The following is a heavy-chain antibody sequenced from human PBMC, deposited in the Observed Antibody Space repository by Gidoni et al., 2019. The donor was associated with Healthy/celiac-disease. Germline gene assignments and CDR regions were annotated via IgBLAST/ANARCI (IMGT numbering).Heavy chain of an antibody. J-gene: IGHJ6*02. V-gene: IGHV3-23*01. Sequence: EVQLLASGGGLVQPGVSLRLSCAASGFTFSSYAMSWVRQAPGKGLEWVSAIRGRGGSTYYADSVKGRFTISRDNSKNTLYLQMNSLRAEDTAVYYCAKGGIAAAGTRDYGMDVWGQGTTVTVSS. CDR3: AKGGIAAAGTRDYGMDV. CDR1: GFTFSSYA. CDR2: IRGRGGST. D-gene: IGHD6-13*01.